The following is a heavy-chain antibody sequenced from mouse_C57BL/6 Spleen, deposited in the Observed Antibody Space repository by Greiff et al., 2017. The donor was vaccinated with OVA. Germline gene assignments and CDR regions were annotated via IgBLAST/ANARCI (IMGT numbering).Heavy chain of an antibody. CDR1: GYTFTSYW. J-gene: IGHJ3*01. D-gene: IGHD2-4*01. Sequence: QVQLQQPGAELVRPGSSVKLSCKASGYTFTSYWMHWVKQRPIQGLEWIGNIDPSDSETHYNQKFKDKATLTVDKSSSTAYMQLSSLTSEDSAVYYCARGRDDYDGAWFAYWGQGTLVTVSA. CDR2: IDPSDSET. CDR3: ARGRDDYDGAWFAY. V-gene: IGHV1-52*01.